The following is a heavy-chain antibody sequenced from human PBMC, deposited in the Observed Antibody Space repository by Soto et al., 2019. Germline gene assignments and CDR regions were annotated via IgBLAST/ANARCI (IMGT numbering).Heavy chain of an antibody. Sequence: QVQLQESGPGLVKPSETLSLTCTVSGGSISSYYWSWIRQPPGKGLEWIGYIYYSGSTNYNPSLKSRVTISVDTSKNQFSLKLSSVTAADTAVYYCARDHLEYRDPYPGGYYGMDVWGQGTTVTVSS. CDR3: ARDHLEYRDPYPGGYYGMDV. CDR2: IYYSGST. V-gene: IGHV4-59*01. CDR1: GGSISSYY. D-gene: IGHD6-6*01. J-gene: IGHJ6*02.